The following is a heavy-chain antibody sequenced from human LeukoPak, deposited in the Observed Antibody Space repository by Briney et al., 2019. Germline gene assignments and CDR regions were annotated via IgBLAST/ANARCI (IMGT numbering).Heavy chain of an antibody. CDR1: GGSISSYY. CDR2: IYTSGST. Sequence: SETLSLTCTVSGGSISSYYWSWIRQPAGKGLEWIGRIYTSGSTNYNPSLKSRVTMSVDTSKNQFSLKLSSVTAADTAVYYCARAGNDFWSGYPDYWGQGTLVTVSS. J-gene: IGHJ4*02. D-gene: IGHD3-3*01. V-gene: IGHV4-4*07. CDR3: ARAGNDFWSGYPDY.